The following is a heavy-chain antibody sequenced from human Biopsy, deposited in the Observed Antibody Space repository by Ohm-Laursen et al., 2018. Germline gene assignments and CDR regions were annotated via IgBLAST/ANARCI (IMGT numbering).Heavy chain of an antibody. D-gene: IGHD3-10*01. V-gene: IGHV3-53*01. CDR1: GFTVSSTY. CDR3: VKGTQLLED. Sequence: SLRLSCTATGFTVSSTYMSWVRQAPGKGLEWVSVIYTGGSTFYADSVKGRFTISRDTSKNTVYLQMNSLRVEDTAVYYCVKGTQLLEDWGQGTQVTVSS. J-gene: IGHJ4*02. CDR2: IYTGGST.